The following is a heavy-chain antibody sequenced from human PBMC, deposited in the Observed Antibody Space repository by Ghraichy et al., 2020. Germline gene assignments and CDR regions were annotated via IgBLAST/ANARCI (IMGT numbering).Heavy chain of an antibody. V-gene: IGHV3-48*02. D-gene: IGHD6-13*01. J-gene: IGHJ4*02. CDR3: ARDSGSSWYYFDY. CDR2: ISVGSSSTI. CDR1: GFTFSSYS. Sequence: GGSLRLSCAASGFTFSSYSMNWVRQAPGKGLEWVSYISVGSSSTIYYAASVKGRFTISRDNAKNSLYLQMNSLRDEDTAVYYCARDSGSSWYYFDYWGQGTLVTVSS.